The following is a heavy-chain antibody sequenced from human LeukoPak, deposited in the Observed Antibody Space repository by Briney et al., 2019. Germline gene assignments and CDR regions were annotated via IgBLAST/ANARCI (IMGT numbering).Heavy chain of an antibody. CDR2: ISSSSSYI. J-gene: IGHJ4*02. D-gene: IGHD2-2*01. Sequence: PGGSLRLSCAASGFTFSDYYMSWIRQAPGKGLEWVSSISSSSSYIYQVDSVKGRFTISRDNAKNSLYLQMNSLRVEDTAVYYCARDPSDIVVVPAALGYWGQGTLVTVSS. V-gene: IGHV3-11*06. CDR1: GFTFSDYY. CDR3: ARDPSDIVVVPAALGY.